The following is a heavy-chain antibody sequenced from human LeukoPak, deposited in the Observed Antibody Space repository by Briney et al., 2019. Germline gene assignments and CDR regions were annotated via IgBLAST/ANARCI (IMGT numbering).Heavy chain of an antibody. CDR3: AKGYHNSWYSDYMDV. V-gene: IGHV3-23*01. D-gene: IGHD6-13*01. Sequence: PGGSLRLSCAASGFTFSSQTMSWVRQAPGKGLEWVSAISGSGGSTYYADSVKGRFTIPRDNSKNMLYLQMNSLRAEDTALYYCAKGYHNSWYSDYMDVWGKGTTVTVSS. CDR1: GFTFSSQT. CDR2: ISGSGGST. J-gene: IGHJ6*03.